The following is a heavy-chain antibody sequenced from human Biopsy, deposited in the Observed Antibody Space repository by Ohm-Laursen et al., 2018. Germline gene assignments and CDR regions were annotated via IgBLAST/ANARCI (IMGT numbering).Heavy chain of an antibody. CDR1: DGSISDYY. CDR2: INYRGNT. V-gene: IGHV4-59*01. CDR3: ARDKISYCTSTSCDYFGMDV. D-gene: IGHD2-2*01. Sequence: SETLSLTCTVSDGSISDYYWTWIRQAPGKTLEWIASINYRGNTNYNPSLKSRVTMSAHTSTNQFSLKLTSVTAADTAVYYCARDKISYCTSTSCDYFGMDVWGQGTTVTVSS. J-gene: IGHJ6*02.